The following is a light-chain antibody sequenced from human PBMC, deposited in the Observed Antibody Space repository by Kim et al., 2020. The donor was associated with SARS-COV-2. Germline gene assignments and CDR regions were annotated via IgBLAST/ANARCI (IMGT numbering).Light chain of an antibody. CDR3: QQYNSYSYT. CDR1: QSISSW. Sequence: DIQMTQSPSTLSASVGDRATITCRASQSISSWLAWYQQKPGKAPKLLIYKASSLESGVPSRFSGSGSGTEFTLTISSLQPDDFAIYYCQQYNSYSYTFGQGNKLEI. V-gene: IGKV1-5*03. J-gene: IGKJ2*01. CDR2: KAS.